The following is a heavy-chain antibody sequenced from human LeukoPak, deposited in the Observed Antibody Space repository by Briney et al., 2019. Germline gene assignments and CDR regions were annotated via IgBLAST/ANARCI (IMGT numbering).Heavy chain of an antibody. Sequence: PSETLSLTCTVSGGSISSGSYYRSWIRQPAGMGLEWIGRIYTSGSTHYNPSLKSRVTISVDTSKNQFSLKLSSVTAADTAVYYCARDGLNTMVRGKIHYYYMDVWGKGTTVTISS. CDR3: ARDGLNTMVRGKIHYYYMDV. V-gene: IGHV4-61*02. CDR2: IYTSGST. D-gene: IGHD3-10*01. J-gene: IGHJ6*03. CDR1: GGSISSGSYY.